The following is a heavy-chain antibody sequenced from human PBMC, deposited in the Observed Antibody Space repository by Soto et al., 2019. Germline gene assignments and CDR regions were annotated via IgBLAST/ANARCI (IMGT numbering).Heavy chain of an antibody. D-gene: IGHD1-26*01. CDR1: GGSVSSGSYY. Sequence: PSETLSLTCTVSGGSVSSGSYYWSWIRQPPGKGLEGTEYIYYSGSTHYHPSLKSRVTISVDTSKHQFSLKLSSVTATDTAVNYCARETSGSYYRRFDIWGQGTMVTVSS. CDR2: IYYSGST. CDR3: ARETSGSYYRRFDI. V-gene: IGHV4-61*01. J-gene: IGHJ3*02.